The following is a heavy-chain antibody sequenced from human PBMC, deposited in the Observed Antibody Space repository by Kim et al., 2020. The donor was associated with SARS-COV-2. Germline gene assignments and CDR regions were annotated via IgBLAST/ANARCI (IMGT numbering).Heavy chain of an antibody. CDR2: INSDGSRA. D-gene: IGHD1-26*01. V-gene: IGHV3-74*03. CDR3: ARGSTSDTDY. CDR1: GFTFSYYW. Sequence: GGSLRLSCAASGFTFSYYWMYWVRQAPGKGLVSVSRINSDGSRATYADSVRGRFTISRDNTKKMLYLQMDSLGADDTAVYFCARGSTSDTDYWGQGTPVTVSS. J-gene: IGHJ4*02.